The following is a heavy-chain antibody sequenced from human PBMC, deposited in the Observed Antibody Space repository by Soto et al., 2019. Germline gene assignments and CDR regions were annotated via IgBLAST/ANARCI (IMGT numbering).Heavy chain of an antibody. D-gene: IGHD3-3*01. J-gene: IGHJ6*02. CDR1: GFTFGDYA. Sequence: GESLKISCTASGFTFGDYAMSWVRQAPGKGLEWVGFIRSKAYGGTTEYAASVKGRFTISRDDSKSIAYLQMNSLKTEDTAVYYCTRDRAIFGVVPHYYYYGMDVWGQGTTVTVSS. V-gene: IGHV3-49*04. CDR3: TRDRAIFGVVPHYYYYGMDV. CDR2: IRSKAYGGTT.